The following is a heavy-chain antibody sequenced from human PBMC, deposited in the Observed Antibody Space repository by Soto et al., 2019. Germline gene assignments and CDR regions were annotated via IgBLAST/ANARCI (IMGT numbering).Heavy chain of an antibody. CDR3: ARDFGSPSSPFDY. D-gene: IGHD6-6*01. V-gene: IGHV1-3*01. Sequence: ASVKVSCKASGYRIADYTIHWVRQAPAHGLEWMGWIAAGNGNTRFSQKFQGRLTITWDTPANIAYMELSSLRSEDTSLYYCARDFGSPSSPFDYWGQGTLVTVSS. J-gene: IGHJ4*02. CDR1: GYRIADYT. CDR2: IAAGNGNT.